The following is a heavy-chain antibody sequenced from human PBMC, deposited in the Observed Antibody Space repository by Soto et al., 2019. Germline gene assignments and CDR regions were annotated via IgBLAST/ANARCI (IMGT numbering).Heavy chain of an antibody. J-gene: IGHJ4*02. CDR3: ARDHPHSYGVYYFDY. Sequence: ASETLSLTCTVSGGSIRNYYWSWIRQPPGKGLEWIGYVYSSGSTHYNPSLQSRVTISADTSKNQVSLKVNSVTAADTAVYYCARDHPHSYGVYYFDYWGQGTPVTV. CDR1: GGSIRNYY. CDR2: VYSSGST. V-gene: IGHV4-59*01. D-gene: IGHD5-18*01.